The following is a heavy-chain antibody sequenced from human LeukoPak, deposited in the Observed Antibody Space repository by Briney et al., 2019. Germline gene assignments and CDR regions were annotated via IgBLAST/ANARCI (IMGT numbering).Heavy chain of an antibody. Sequence: GGSLRLSCAASGFTFSSYTMNWVRQPPGKGLEWVSNIVTSSTTIYYADSVKGRFTISRDNAKNSLYLQMNSLRADDTAVYYCARFAAGGSYYYYMDVWGKGTTVTVSS. CDR1: GFTFSSYT. CDR3: ARFAAGGSYYYYMDV. CDR2: IVTSSTTI. V-gene: IGHV3-48*01. D-gene: IGHD6-25*01. J-gene: IGHJ6*03.